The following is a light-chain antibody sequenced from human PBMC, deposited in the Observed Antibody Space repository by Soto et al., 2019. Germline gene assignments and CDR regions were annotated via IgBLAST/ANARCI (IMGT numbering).Light chain of an antibody. V-gene: IGLV1-40*01. J-gene: IGLJ2*01. CDR1: SSNIGAGYD. CDR2: GNS. Sequence: QAVVTQPPSVPGAPGQRVTISCTESSSNIGAGYDVHWYQQLPGTAPKLLIYGNSNRPSGVPDRFSGSKSGTSASLAITGLQAEDEADYYCQSYDSSLSRVFGGGTKVTVL. CDR3: QSYDSSLSRV.